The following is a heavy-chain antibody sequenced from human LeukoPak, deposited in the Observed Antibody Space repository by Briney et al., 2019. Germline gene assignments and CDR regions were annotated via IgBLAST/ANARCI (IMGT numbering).Heavy chain of an antibody. CDR3: ARERAYRYYYYGMDV. D-gene: IGHD2-2*01. V-gene: IGHV4-34*01. Sequence: SETLSLTCAVYGGSFSGYYWSWIRQPPGKGLEWIGEINHSGSTNYNPSLKGRVTISVDTSKNQFSLKLSSVTAADTAVYYCARERAYRYYYYGMDVWGQGTTVTVSS. CDR2: INHSGST. CDR1: GGSFSGYY. J-gene: IGHJ6*02.